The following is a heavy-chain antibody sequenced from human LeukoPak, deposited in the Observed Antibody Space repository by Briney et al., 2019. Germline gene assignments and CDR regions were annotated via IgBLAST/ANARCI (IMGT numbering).Heavy chain of an antibody. CDR2: ISWNSGSI. V-gene: IGHV3-9*01. CDR1: GFTFDDYA. CDR3: AAGGCSSTSCSYYYGMDV. Sequence: GGSLRLSCAASGFTFDDYAMHWVRQAPGKGLEWVSGISWNSGSIGYADSVKGRSTISRDNAKNSLYLQMNSLRAEDTALYYCAAGGCSSTSCSYYYGMDVWGQGTTVTVSS. D-gene: IGHD2-2*01. J-gene: IGHJ6*02.